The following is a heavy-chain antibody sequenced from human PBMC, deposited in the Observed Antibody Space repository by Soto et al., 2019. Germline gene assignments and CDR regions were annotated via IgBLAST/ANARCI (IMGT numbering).Heavy chain of an antibody. V-gene: IGHV3-53*04. D-gene: IGHD3-9*01. J-gene: IGHJ6*02. CDR2: IYSGGST. CDR3: ARAVRSSNYDILTGYYHYYYYGMDV. Sequence: PGGSLRLSCAASGFTVSSNYMSWVRQAPGKGLEWVSVIYSGGSTYYADSVKGRFTISRHNSKNTLYLQMNSLRAEDTAVYYCARAVRSSNYDILTGYYHYYYYGMDVWGQGTTVTVSS. CDR1: GFTVSSNY.